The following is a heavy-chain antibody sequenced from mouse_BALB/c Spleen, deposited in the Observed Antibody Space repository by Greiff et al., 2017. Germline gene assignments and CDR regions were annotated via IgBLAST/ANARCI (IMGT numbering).Heavy chain of an antibody. J-gene: IGHJ3*01. CDR2: ISDGGSYT. D-gene: IGHD2-3*01. CDR3: ARDGGDDGYWFAY. CDR1: GFTFSDYY. Sequence: EVKLVESGGGLVKPGGSPKLSCAASGFTFSDYYMYWVRQTPEKRLEWVATISDGGSYTYYPDSVKGRFTISRDNAKNNLYLQMSSLKSEDTAMYYCARDGGDDGYWFAYWGQGTLVTVSA. V-gene: IGHV5-4*02.